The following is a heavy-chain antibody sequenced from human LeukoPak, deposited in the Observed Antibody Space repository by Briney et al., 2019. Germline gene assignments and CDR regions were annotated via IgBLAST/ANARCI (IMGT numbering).Heavy chain of an antibody. D-gene: IGHD4-17*01. CDR1: GFTFSNAW. CDR2: IKSKTDGGTT. CDR3: TTDTEPYGGYDY. V-gene: IGHV3-15*01. Sequence: PGGSLRLSCAASGFTFSNAWMSWVRQAPGKGLEWVGRIKSKTDGGTTDYAAPVKGRFTISRDDSKNTLYLQMNSLKTEDTAVYYCTTDTEPYGGYDYWGQGTLVTVSS. J-gene: IGHJ4*02.